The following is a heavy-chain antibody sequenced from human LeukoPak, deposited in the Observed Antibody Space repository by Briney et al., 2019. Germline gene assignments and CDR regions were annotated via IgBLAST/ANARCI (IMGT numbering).Heavy chain of an antibody. D-gene: IGHD3-22*01. CDR1: GFTFSNYW. Sequence: SGGSLRLSCAASGFTFSNYWMSWVRQAPGKGLEWVTNIKQDGSAKYYADSVKGRFTISRDNSKNTLYLQMNSLRAEDTAVYYCARETYYYDSSGYPAPFDYWGQGTLVTVSS. J-gene: IGHJ4*02. CDR3: ARETYYYDSSGYPAPFDY. V-gene: IGHV3-7*01. CDR2: IKQDGSAK.